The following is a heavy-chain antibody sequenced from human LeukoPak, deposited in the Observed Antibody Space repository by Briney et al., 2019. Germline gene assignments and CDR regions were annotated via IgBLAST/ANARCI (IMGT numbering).Heavy chain of an antibody. D-gene: IGHD3-10*01. CDR3: ARDNMGLIRGVLQVSRHFEY. J-gene: IGHJ4*02. V-gene: IGHV3-30*03. CDR1: GFTFSNYG. Sequence: PGRSLRLSCVASGFTFSNYGMHWVRQAPGKGLEWVAVIPYDGSNKYFAGSVKGRFTISRDNSKNTLYLQMSSLRADDTAVYYCARDNMGLIRGVLQVSRHFEYWGQGTLVTVSS. CDR2: IPYDGSNK.